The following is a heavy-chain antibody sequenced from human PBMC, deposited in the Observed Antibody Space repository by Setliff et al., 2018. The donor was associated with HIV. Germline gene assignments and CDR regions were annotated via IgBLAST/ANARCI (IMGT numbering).Heavy chain of an antibody. Sequence: ASVKVSCKASGHTFTSYDINWVRQATGRGLEWMGWMNPNSGNTGYAQKFQGRVTMTRNTSISTAYMELSSLRSEDSAVSYCASSWSRVPYYGLDVWGQGTTVTVSS. CDR2: MNPNSGNT. CDR1: GHTFTSYD. CDR3: ASSWSRVPYYGLDV. D-gene: IGHD6-13*01. V-gene: IGHV1-8*01. J-gene: IGHJ6*02.